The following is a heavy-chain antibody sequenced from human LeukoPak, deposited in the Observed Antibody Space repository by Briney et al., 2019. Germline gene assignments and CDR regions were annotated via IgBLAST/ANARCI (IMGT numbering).Heavy chain of an antibody. Sequence: PGGSLRLSCAASGFTFSSYAMSWVRQAPGKGLEWVSGISGSGGITYYTDSVKGRFTIPRDNSKNTLYLQMNSLRAEDTAIFYCAKDSNIAASGIIDYWGQGTLVTVSS. CDR2: ISGSGGIT. CDR1: GFTFSSYA. CDR3: AKDSNIAASGIIDY. V-gene: IGHV3-23*01. J-gene: IGHJ4*02. D-gene: IGHD6-13*01.